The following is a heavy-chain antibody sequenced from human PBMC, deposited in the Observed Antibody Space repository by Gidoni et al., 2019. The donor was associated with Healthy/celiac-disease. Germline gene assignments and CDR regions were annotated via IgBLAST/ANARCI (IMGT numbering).Heavy chain of an antibody. Sequence: LEWVANIKQDGSEKYYVDSVKGRFTISRDNAKNSLYLQMNSLRAEDTAVYYCARALYTKGGSGTVWFDPWDQGTLVTVSS. V-gene: IGHV3-7*01. J-gene: IGHJ5*02. CDR2: IKQDGSEK. CDR3: ARALYTKGGSGTVWFDP. D-gene: IGHD3-10*01.